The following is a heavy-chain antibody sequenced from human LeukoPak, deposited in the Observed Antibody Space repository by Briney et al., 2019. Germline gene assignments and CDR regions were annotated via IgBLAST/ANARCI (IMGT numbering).Heavy chain of an antibody. Sequence: KPSETLSLTCTVSGGSISSSYWRWIRQPPGRGLEWIGHIYYSGNTNHNPSLKSRVTISVDTSKNQFSLSLTSVTAADTAVYYCARGWGYTDYWGQGTLVTVSS. CDR1: GGSISSSY. CDR2: IYYSGNT. CDR3: ARGWGYTDY. V-gene: IGHV4-59*01. D-gene: IGHD3-16*02. J-gene: IGHJ4*02.